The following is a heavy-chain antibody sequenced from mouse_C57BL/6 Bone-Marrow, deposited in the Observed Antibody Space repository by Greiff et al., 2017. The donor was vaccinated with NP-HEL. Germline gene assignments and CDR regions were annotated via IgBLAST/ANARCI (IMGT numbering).Heavy chain of an antibody. V-gene: IGHV1-18*01. CDR3: ARADYGSRAWFAY. CDR2: INPNNGGT. J-gene: IGHJ3*01. D-gene: IGHD1-1*01. CDR1: GYTFTDYN. Sequence: SGPELVKPGASVKIPCKASGYTFTDYNMDWVKQSHGKSLEWIGDINPNNGGTIYNQKFKGKATLTVDKSSSTAYMELRSLTSEDTAVYYCARADYGSRAWFAYWGQGTLVTVSA.